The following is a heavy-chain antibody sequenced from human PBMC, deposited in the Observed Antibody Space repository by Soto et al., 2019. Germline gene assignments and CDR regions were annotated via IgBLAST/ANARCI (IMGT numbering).Heavy chain of an antibody. CDR2: IKQDGSEK. CDR1: GFTFSSYW. V-gene: IGHV3-7*02. CDR3: ASHPYSSSWYS. Sequence: PGGSLRLSCAASGFTFSSYWMSWVRQAPGKGLEWVANIKQDGSEKYHVDSVKGRFTISRDNAKNSLYLQMNSLRAEDTAVYYCASHPYSSSWYSWGQGTLVTVSS. D-gene: IGHD6-13*01. J-gene: IGHJ4*02.